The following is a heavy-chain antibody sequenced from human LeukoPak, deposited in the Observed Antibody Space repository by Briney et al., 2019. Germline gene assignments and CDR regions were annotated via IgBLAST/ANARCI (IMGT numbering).Heavy chain of an antibody. D-gene: IGHD1-26*01. V-gene: IGHV3-49*03. Sequence: GRSLRLSCTASGFNFADNAMTWFRQTPGKGLEWLGLIITKAYGGTTQYAPSVKGRIIISRDDSKGIAYLQMNSLKTEDTGMYYCTKGDGGSHHGGAFDLWGQVTMGTVSS. J-gene: IGHJ3*01. CDR1: GFNFADNA. CDR3: TKGDGGSHHGGAFDL. CDR2: IITKAYGGTT.